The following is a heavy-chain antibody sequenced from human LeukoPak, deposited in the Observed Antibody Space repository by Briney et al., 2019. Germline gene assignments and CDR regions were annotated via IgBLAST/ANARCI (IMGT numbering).Heavy chain of an antibody. CDR3: AKNTFCSSSSCQTALDY. Sequence: GGSLRLSCAASGFTFSSYSINWVRQAPGKGLEWVSSTSSTSTYMYYADSVKGRFTISRDNAKNSLFLQMNSLRAEDTAVYYCAKNTFCSSSSCQTALDYWGQGTLVTVSS. J-gene: IGHJ4*02. V-gene: IGHV3-21*01. D-gene: IGHD2-15*01. CDR2: TSSTSTYM. CDR1: GFTFSSYS.